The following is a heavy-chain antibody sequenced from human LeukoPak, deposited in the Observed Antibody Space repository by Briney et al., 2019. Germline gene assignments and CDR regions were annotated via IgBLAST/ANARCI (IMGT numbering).Heavy chain of an antibody. CDR1: GGSITSTNYY. CDR2: IHYSGTT. J-gene: IGHJ4*02. Sequence: AETLSLTCTVSGGSITSTNYYWGWIRQPPGKGLEWIGSIHYSGTTYNNPSLRSRVTISVDTSNNQFSLTLSSVTAADTAMYYCVKSGGYGLIDYWGQGTLVTVSS. CDR3: VKSGGYGLIDY. V-gene: IGHV4-39*01. D-gene: IGHD6-19*01.